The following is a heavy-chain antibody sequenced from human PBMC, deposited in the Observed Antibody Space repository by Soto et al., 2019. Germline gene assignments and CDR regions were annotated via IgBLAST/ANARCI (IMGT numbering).Heavy chain of an antibody. J-gene: IGHJ4*02. CDR3: ARPDTSLTDYYDSSGYGNFDY. V-gene: IGHV3-33*01. CDR2: LWYDGIKK. Sequence: PGGSLRLSCAATGFTLSNYGMHWVRQAPGRGLEWVAALWYDGIKKYYADSVTGRFTISRDNSKNTLYLQMNSLRAEDTAVYYCARPDTSLTDYYDSSGYGNFDYWGQGTLVTVSS. CDR1: GFTLSNYG. D-gene: IGHD3-22*01.